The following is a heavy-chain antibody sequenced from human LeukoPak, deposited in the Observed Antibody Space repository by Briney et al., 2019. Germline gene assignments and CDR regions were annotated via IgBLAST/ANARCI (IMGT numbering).Heavy chain of an antibody. D-gene: IGHD3-3*01. Sequence: ASVKVSCKASGYTFTGYYMHWVRQAPGQGLEWLGWIKSNSGGTNYAQKFQGRVTMTRDTSISTAYMELSRLRSDDTAVYYCARDRYYDFWSGYPEDAFDIWGQGTMVTVSS. J-gene: IGHJ3*02. CDR3: ARDRYYDFWSGYPEDAFDI. CDR2: IKSNSGGT. CDR1: GYTFTGYY. V-gene: IGHV1-2*02.